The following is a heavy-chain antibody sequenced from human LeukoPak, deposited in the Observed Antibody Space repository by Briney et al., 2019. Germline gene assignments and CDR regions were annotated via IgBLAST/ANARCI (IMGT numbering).Heavy chain of an antibody. D-gene: IGHD3-10*01. CDR2: ISSTGNTI. CDR3: ARERVSLVRGVIGY. CDR1: GFVFSNYE. V-gene: IGHV3-48*03. Sequence: PGGSLRLSCVVSGFVFSNYEMNWVCQAPGKGLEWVSYISSTGNTIYYAESVKGRFTISRDDAKDSLYLQMNSLRAEDTAVYYCARERVSLVRGVIGYWGQGTLVTVSS. J-gene: IGHJ4*02.